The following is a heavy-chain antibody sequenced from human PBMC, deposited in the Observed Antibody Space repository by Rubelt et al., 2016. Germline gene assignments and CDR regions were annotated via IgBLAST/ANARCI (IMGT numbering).Heavy chain of an antibody. CDR3: AKDRRYSSSRYAMDV. CDR1: GFTFSSYA. J-gene: IGHJ6*02. V-gene: IGHV3-23*01. Sequence: LVQPGGSLRLSCAASGFTFSSYAMSWVRQAPGKGLEWVSVISGSGGYTNYVDSVKGRFTISRDDSKNTLYLQMNSLRVEDTALYYCAKDRRYSSSRYAMDVWGQGTTVIVSS. CDR2: ISGSGGYT. D-gene: IGHD6-13*01.